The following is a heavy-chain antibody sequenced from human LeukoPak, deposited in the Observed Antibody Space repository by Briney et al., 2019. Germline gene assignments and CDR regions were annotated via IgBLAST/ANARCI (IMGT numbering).Heavy chain of an antibody. CDR1: GYTFTSYW. CDR2: IYPDGSDI. J-gene: IGHJ3*02. CDR3: ARRLMYYYDTSGYDVAFDI. Sequence: GESLKISGNGFGYTFTSYWIGWVRPMPGKGLEWMGIIYPDGSDITYSPSFQGQGTISADKSISTAYLQWNSLKASDTAMYYCARRLMYYYDTSGYDVAFDIWGQGTMVTVSS. D-gene: IGHD3-22*01. V-gene: IGHV5-51*01.